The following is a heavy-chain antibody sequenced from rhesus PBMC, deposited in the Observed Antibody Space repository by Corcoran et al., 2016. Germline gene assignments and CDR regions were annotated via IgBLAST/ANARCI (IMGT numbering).Heavy chain of an antibody. CDR3: ARSGVGATADVSY. J-gene: IGHJ4*01. Sequence: QVQLQESGPGLVKPSETLSFTCAVPGGSISGSFWNWLRHLPGTGLEWLGHSGVEYIGGNTEVTSYNTAIKSRVSIATETSKNQFAQKLGSGAAAETAGYYGARSGVGATADVSYGGQGVLVTVSS. D-gene: IGHD1-44*02. V-gene: IGHV4-165*02. CDR2: IGGNTEVT. CDR1: GGSISGSF.